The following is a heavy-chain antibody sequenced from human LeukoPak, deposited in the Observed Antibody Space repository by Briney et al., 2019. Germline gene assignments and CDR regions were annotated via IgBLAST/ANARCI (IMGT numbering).Heavy chain of an antibody. Sequence: PSQTLSLTCTVSGGSISSGGYYWSWIRQPPGKGLEWIGYIYHSGSTYYNPSLKSRVTISVDRSKNQFSLKLSSVTAADTAVYYCARDYLPGTEQWLVKEEGWFDPWGQGTLVTVSS. CDR1: GGSISSGGYY. J-gene: IGHJ5*02. CDR2: IYHSGST. CDR3: ARDYLPGTEQWLVKEEGWFDP. D-gene: IGHD6-19*01. V-gene: IGHV4-30-2*01.